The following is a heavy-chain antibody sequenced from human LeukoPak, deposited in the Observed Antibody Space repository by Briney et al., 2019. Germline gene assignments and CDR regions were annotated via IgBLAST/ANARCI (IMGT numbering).Heavy chain of an antibody. V-gene: IGHV2-70*11. CDR2: PYWDDDK. CDR3: ARIGEVYVDYVAFDV. J-gene: IGHJ3*01. Sequence: FGPALVKPTQTLTLTCTFSGFSLSTSGMCVSWIRQPPGKALEWLARPYWDDDKYYNTTLKTRLTISKDPSKHQVVLTMTNMDAVDTATYYCARIGEVYVDYVAFDVWGQGTMVTVSS. CDR1: GFSLSTSGMC. D-gene: IGHD4-17*01.